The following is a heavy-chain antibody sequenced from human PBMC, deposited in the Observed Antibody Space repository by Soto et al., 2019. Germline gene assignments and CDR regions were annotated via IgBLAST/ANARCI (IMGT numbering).Heavy chain of an antibody. CDR1: GFTFSSYE. J-gene: IGHJ4*02. V-gene: IGHV3-48*03. CDR3: ARDQRTGTFDY. Sequence: GGSLRLSCAASGFTFSSYEMNWVRQAPGKGLEWVSYISSSGSTIYYADSVKGRFTISRDNAKNSLYLQMNSLRAEDTAVYYCARDQRTGTFDYWGQGTLVTVSS. CDR2: ISSSGSTI. D-gene: IGHD1-1*01.